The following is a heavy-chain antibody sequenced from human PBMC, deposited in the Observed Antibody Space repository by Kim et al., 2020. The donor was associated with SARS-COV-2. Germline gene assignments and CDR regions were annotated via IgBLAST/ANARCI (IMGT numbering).Heavy chain of an antibody. CDR3: ATDSSGWYPREPFDH. CDR2: ISYDGSNK. Sequence: GGSLRLSCAASGFTFSRHAMHWVRQAPGKGLEWVAVISYDGSNKYYADSVKGRFTISRDNSKNTLYLQMNSLRPEDTAVYYCATDSSGWYPREPFDHWGQGTLVTVSS. D-gene: IGHD6-19*01. J-gene: IGHJ4*02. CDR1: GFTFSRHA. V-gene: IGHV3-30-3*01.